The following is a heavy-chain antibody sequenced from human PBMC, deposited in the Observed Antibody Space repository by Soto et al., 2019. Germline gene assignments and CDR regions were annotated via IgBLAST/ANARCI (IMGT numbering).Heavy chain of an antibody. CDR1: GFTFTTYA. CDR2: ISKDGSKK. J-gene: IGHJ4*02. D-gene: IGHD3-16*01. V-gene: IGHV3-30-3*01. CDR3: GGEGGVGDDHNGGGVFDY. Sequence: QVQLVESGGGVVQPGRSLRLSCTASGFTFTTYAMHWVRQAPGKGLEWVAGISKDGSKKYYADSVKGRFTISRDNSMNSCYMQMNGVRAGEIGVYYWGGEGGVGDDHNGGGVFDYWGQGTLVTVSS.